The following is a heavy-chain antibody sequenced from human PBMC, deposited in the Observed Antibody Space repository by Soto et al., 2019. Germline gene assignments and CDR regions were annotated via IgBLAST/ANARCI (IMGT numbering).Heavy chain of an antibody. V-gene: IGHV1-69*13. CDR3: ASGTFITGTTGSDY. D-gene: IGHD1-7*01. CDR2: IIPIFGTA. J-gene: IGHJ4*02. Sequence: SVKVSCKASGGTFSSYAISWVRQAPGQGLEWMGGIIPIFGTANYAQKFQGRVTITADESTSTAYMELSSLRSEDTAVYYCASGTFITGTTGSDYWGQGTLVTVSS. CDR1: GGTFSSYA.